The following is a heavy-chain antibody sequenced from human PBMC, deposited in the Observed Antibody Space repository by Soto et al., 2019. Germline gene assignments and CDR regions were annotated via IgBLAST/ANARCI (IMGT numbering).Heavy chain of an antibody. CDR2: INHSGST. Sequence: PSETLSLTCAVYGRSFIGYYSSWIRQPPGKGLEWIGDINHSGSTNYNPSLKSRVTISVDTSKNQFSLKLRSVTAADTAVYYCARVEQAATAPFADYYYYYMDAWGKGTTVTVSS. CDR3: ARVEQAATAPFADYYYYYMDA. V-gene: IGHV4-34*01. D-gene: IGHD2-2*01. J-gene: IGHJ6*03. CDR1: GRSFIGYY.